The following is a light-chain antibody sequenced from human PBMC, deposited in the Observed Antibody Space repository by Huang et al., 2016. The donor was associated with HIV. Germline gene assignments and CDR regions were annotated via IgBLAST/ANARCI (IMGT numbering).Light chain of an antibody. CDR1: QGISSW. J-gene: IGKJ2*01. Sequence: DIQMTQSPFSVSASVGDRVTITCRASQGISSWLAWYQKKPGKAPKLLIYAASSLQSGVPSRFSGSGSGTDFTLTISSLQPEDFATYYCQQANTFPYTFGQGTKLKIK. CDR2: AAS. CDR3: QQANTFPYT. V-gene: IGKV1-12*01.